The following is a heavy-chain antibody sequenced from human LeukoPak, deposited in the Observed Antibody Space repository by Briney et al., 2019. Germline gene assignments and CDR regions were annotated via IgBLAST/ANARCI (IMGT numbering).Heavy chain of an antibody. V-gene: IGHV3-30*02. J-gene: IGHJ4*02. CDR3: ANVPAAAPHFDY. CDR2: IWYDGSNK. Sequence: GGSLRLSCAASGFTFSSHGMHWVRQAPGKGLEWVAVIWYDGSNKYYADSVEGRFTISRDNSKNTLYLQMNSLRAEDTAVYYCANVPAAAPHFDYWGQGTPVTVSS. CDR1: GFTFSSHG. D-gene: IGHD2-2*01.